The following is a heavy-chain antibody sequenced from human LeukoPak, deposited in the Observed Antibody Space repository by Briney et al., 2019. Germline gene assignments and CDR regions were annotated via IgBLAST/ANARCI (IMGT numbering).Heavy chain of an antibody. CDR2: IKQDGSEK. CDR1: GFTFSSYW. V-gene: IGHV3-7*03. Sequence: GGSLRLSCAASGFTFSSYWMSWVRQAPGKGLEWEANIKQDGSEKYYVDSVKGRFTISRDNAKNSLYLQMNSLRAEDTAVYYCARGGDCSSTSCYRGYWFDPWGQGTLVTVSS. D-gene: IGHD2-2*02. CDR3: ARGGDCSSTSCYRGYWFDP. J-gene: IGHJ5*02.